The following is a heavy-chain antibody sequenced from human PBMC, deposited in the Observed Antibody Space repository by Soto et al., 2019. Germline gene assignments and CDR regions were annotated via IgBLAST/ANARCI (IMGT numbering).Heavy chain of an antibody. Sequence: ASVKVSCKASGYSLTSYGISWVRQAPGQGLECMGWISVYTGNTNYAQKLQGRVTMTTDTSTNTAYMELRSLTSDDTAVYYCASPSATGWYFDLWGRGTLVTVS. CDR2: ISVYTGNT. CDR1: GYSLTSYG. CDR3: ASPSATGWYFDL. V-gene: IGHV1-18*01. J-gene: IGHJ2*01. D-gene: IGHD2-15*01.